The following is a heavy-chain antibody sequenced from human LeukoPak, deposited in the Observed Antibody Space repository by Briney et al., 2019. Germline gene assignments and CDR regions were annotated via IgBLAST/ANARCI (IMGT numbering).Heavy chain of an antibody. Sequence: GPSLRLSRAASGPTVSSYAMSSVSQAPRKWLEWVSAISGSGGSTSYADSVKGPFTISRDNSKNTLYLQMNRLRVEDTAVYDCAKGVTVTTAQRRNYYCYGMDVWGQGTTVTVSS. J-gene: IGHJ6*02. D-gene: IGHD3-16*02. CDR3: AKGVTVTTAQRRNYYCYGMDV. CDR2: ISGSGGST. V-gene: IGHV3-23*01. CDR1: GPTVSSYA.